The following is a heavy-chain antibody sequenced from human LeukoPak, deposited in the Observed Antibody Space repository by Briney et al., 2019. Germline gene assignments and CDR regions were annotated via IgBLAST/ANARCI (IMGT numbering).Heavy chain of an antibody. V-gene: IGHV3-30*18. CDR1: GFTFSSYG. CDR3: AKAVGAEWELLVDP. J-gene: IGHJ5*02. D-gene: IGHD1-26*01. CDR2: ISYDGSNK. Sequence: GGSLRLPCAASGFTFSSYGMHWVRQAPGKGLEWVAVISYDGSNKYYADSVKGRFTISRDNSKNTLYLQMNSLRAEDTAVYYCAKAVGAEWELLVDPWGQGTLVTVSS.